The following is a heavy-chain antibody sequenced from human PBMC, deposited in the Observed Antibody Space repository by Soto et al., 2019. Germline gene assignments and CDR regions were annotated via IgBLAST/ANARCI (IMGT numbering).Heavy chain of an antibody. V-gene: IGHV4-59*07. Sequence: PSCTLSLTSTVSGGSISSYYWSWIRQPPGKGLEWIGYIYYSGSTNYNPSLKSRVTISVDTSKNQFSLKLSSVTAADTAVYYCARGGDYDFWSGPDWFDPWGQGTLVTVS. CDR2: IYYSGST. CDR1: GGSISSYY. CDR3: ARGGDYDFWSGPDWFDP. D-gene: IGHD3-3*01. J-gene: IGHJ5*02.